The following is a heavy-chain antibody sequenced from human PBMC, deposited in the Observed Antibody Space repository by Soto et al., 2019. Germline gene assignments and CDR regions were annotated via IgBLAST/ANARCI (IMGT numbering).Heavy chain of an antibody. CDR2: IDSDGTST. J-gene: IGHJ5*02. CDR1: GFTFSSYW. Sequence: EVQLVESGGGLVQPGGSLRLSCAGSGFTFSSYWMHWVRQVPGKGLLWVSRIDSDGTSTNYADSVKGRFTIARDNAKNTLYLHMNSLRAEDTGVYYCARVGGYNWFDTWGQGTLVTVSS. V-gene: IGHV3-74*01. CDR3: ARVGGYNWFDT.